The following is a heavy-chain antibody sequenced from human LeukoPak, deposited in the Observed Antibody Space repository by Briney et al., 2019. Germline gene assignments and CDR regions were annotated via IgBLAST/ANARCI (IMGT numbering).Heavy chain of an antibody. J-gene: IGHJ4*02. Sequence: ASVKVSCKASGGTFSSYAISWVRQAPGQGLEWMGGIIPIFGTANYAQKFQGRVTITADESTSTAYMELSSLRSEDTAVYYCARSGRIWFGEPQVFQYWGQGTLVTVSS. CDR3: ARSGRIWFGEPQVFQY. D-gene: IGHD3-10*01. CDR2: IIPIFGTA. V-gene: IGHV1-69*13. CDR1: GGTFSSYA.